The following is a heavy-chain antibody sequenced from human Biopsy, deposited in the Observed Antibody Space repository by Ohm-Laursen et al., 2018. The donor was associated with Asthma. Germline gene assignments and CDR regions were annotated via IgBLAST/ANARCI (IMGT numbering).Heavy chain of an antibody. CDR2: ISYDGSNK. CDR1: GFTFSSYA. D-gene: IGHD6-19*01. CDR3: AREGIAVAHFDY. V-gene: IGHV3-30-3*01. J-gene: IGHJ4*02. Sequence: SLRLSCAASGFTFSSYAMHWVRQAPGKGLEWVAVISYDGSNKYYADSVKGRFTISRDNSKNTLYLQMNSLSAEDTALYYGAREGIAVAHFDYWGQGTLVTVSS.